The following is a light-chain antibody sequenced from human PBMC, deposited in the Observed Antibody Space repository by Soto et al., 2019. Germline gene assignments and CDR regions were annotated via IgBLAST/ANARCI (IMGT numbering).Light chain of an antibody. J-gene: IGLJ2*01. CDR3: AAWDVRRNAVV. Sequence: QSVLTQPPSASGTPGQRVTISCSGSSSDIGSNTVHWYQQVPGTTPKLLIYSNNQRPSGVPDRFSGSKPGTSASLAISGLQSVDEADYYCAAWDVRRNAVVFGRGTKLTVL. CDR2: SNN. V-gene: IGLV1-44*01. CDR1: SSDIGSNT.